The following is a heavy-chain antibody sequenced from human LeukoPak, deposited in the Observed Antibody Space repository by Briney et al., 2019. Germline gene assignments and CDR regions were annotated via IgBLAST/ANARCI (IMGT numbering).Heavy chain of an antibody. Sequence: GGSLRLSCAASDFPFIGYTMHWVRQAPGKGLEWVAGIPYDGSQNSYADSVKGRFSISRDNSKSALYLQMNSLRAEDTAVYYCAKDFGVLLWFYYMDVWGKGTTVTISS. CDR2: IPYDGSQN. V-gene: IGHV3-30*04. J-gene: IGHJ6*03. CDR3: AKDFGVLLWFYYMDV. CDR1: DFPFIGYT. D-gene: IGHD3-10*01.